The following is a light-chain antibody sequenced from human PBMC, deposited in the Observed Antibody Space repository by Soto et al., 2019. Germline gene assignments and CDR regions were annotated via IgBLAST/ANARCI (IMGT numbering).Light chain of an antibody. CDR3: SSYTSSSPYV. Sequence: QSALTQPASVSGSPGQSITISCTGTSSDVGGYNYVSWYQQYPGKAPKLMIYDVSNRPSGVSNRFSGSKSGNTASLTISGLQAEDEADYYCSSYTSSSPYVFGTGTKVTGL. CDR1: SSDVGGYNY. V-gene: IGLV2-14*01. J-gene: IGLJ1*01. CDR2: DVS.